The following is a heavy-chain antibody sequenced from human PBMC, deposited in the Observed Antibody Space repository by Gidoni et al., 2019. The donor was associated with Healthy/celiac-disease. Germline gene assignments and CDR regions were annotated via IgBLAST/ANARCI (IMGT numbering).Heavy chain of an antibody. CDR3: ARSSTVVTGFDY. CDR2: INHSGST. CDR1: GGSFSGYY. D-gene: IGHD2-15*01. V-gene: IGHV4-34*01. J-gene: IGHJ4*02. Sequence: QVQLQQWGAGLLKPSEPLSLTCAVYGGSFSGYYWSWIRQPPGKGLEWIGEINHSGSTNYNPSLKSRVTISVDTSKNQFSLKLSSVTAADTAVYYCARSSTVVTGFDYWGQGTLVTVSS.